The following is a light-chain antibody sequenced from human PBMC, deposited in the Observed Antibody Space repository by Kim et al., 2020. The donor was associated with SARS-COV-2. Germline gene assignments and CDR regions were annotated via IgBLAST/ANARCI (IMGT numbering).Light chain of an antibody. J-gene: IGKJ5*01. CDR1: QSVSSSY. V-gene: IGKV3-20*01. CDR3: QQYGSSPPVT. CDR2: GAS. Sequence: PRERATLSCRASQSVSSSYLAWYQQKPGQAPRLLIYGASSRATGIPDRFSGSGSGTDFTLTISRLEPEDFAVYYCQQYGSSPPVTFGQGTRLEIK.